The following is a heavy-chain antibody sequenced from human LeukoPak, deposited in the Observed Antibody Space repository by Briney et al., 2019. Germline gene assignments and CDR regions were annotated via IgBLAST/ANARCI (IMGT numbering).Heavy chain of an antibody. Sequence: GGSLTLSCAASGFTFSSYSMNWVRQAPGKGLEWVGRIKSKTDGGTTDYAAPVKGRFTISRDDSKNTLYLQMNSLKTEDTAVYYCFCVFSGITIFGVWGQGTLVTVSS. V-gene: IGHV3-15*07. CDR1: GFTFSSYS. CDR2: IKSKTDGGTT. CDR3: FCVFSGITIFGV. D-gene: IGHD3-3*01. J-gene: IGHJ4*02.